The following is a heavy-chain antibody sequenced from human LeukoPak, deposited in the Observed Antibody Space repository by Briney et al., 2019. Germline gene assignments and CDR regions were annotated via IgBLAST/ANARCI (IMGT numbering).Heavy chain of an antibody. D-gene: IGHD2-15*01. CDR3: AREDYCSGGSCYSGYFQH. J-gene: IGHJ1*01. CDR1: GGSISSYH. Sequence: SETLSLTCTVSGGSISSYHWSWIRQPAGKGLEWIGRIYSSGSTNYNPSLKSRVTISVDTSKNQFSLKLSSVTAADTAVYYCAREDYCSGGSCYSGYFQHWGQGTLVTVSS. V-gene: IGHV4-4*07. CDR2: IYSSGST.